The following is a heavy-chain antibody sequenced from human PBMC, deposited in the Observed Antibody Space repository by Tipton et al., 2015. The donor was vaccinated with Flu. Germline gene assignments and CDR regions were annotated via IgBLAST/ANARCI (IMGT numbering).Heavy chain of an antibody. CDR1: SFTFSDNW. J-gene: IGHJ4*02. CDR3: SRGLTYFDFWNGYYFDY. CDR2: INQGGSQR. V-gene: IGHV3-7*03. Sequence: QLVQSGGGLVQPGGSLRLSCTVSSFTFSDNWMDWVRQAPGKGLEWVANINQGGSQRYYVDSVKGRFTISRDNAKRSLFLQMNSLKIDDTAVYYCSRGLTYFDFWNGYYFDYWGQGTLVTVSS. D-gene: IGHD3-3*01.